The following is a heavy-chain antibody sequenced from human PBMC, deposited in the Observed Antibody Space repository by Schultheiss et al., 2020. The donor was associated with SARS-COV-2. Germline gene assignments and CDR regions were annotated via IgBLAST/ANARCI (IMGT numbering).Heavy chain of an antibody. CDR3: AKGAGSVDFFDV. J-gene: IGHJ3*01. CDR2: IYYTGTT. CDR1: GGSFSSYY. V-gene: IGHV4-59*06. Sequence: GSLRLSCAVYGGSFSSYYWSWILQPAGKGLEWIGYIYYTGTTRNNPSLRSRITISLDTSKNQFSLSLTSVTAADTAVYFCAKGAGSVDFFDVWGQGTMVTVSS. D-gene: IGHD3-10*01.